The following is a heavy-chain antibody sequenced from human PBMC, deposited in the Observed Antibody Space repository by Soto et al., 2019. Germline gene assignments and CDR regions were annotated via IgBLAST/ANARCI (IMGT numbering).Heavy chain of an antibody. Sequence: QVQLVQSGAEVKKPGASVKVSCQASGYTFTSYGISWVRQAPGQGLEWMGWISAYNGNTNYAQKLQGRVTMTTDTSTSTAYMELSSLISDDTAAHYCAGDSVVVVRGWFYPWGQGTLVTVAS. J-gene: IGHJ5*02. D-gene: IGHD2-2*01. CDR1: GYTFTSYG. CDR2: ISAYNGNT. V-gene: IGHV1-18*04. CDR3: AGDSVVVVRGWFYP.